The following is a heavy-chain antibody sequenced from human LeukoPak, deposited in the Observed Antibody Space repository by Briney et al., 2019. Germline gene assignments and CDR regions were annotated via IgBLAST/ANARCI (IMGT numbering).Heavy chain of an antibody. J-gene: IGHJ4*02. CDR1: GGSISSSSYY. CDR3: ATRRWELPHFDY. CDR2: IYYSGST. Sequence: SETLSLTCTVSGGSISSSSYYWGWIRQPPGKGLEWIGSIYYSGSTYYNPSLKSRVTISVDTSKNQFSQKLSSVTAADTAVYYCATRRWELPHFDYWGQGTLVTVSS. D-gene: IGHD1-7*01. V-gene: IGHV4-39*01.